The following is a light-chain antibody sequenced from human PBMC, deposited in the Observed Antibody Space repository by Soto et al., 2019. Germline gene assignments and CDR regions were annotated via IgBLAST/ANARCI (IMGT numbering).Light chain of an antibody. CDR1: QGISSW. J-gene: IGKJ1*01. V-gene: IGKV1-12*01. Sequence: DIQMTQSPSTLSASVGDRVTITCRASQGISSWLAWYQQKLGKAPNLLIYDASTLQSGVPSRFSGSGSGTDFTLTITSLQPEDFATYYCQQSYNTPRTFGQGTKVDIK. CDR2: DAS. CDR3: QQSYNTPRT.